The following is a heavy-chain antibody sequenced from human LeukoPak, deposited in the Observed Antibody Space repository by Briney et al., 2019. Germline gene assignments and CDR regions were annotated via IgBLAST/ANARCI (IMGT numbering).Heavy chain of an antibody. CDR1: GFTFSSYE. Sequence: GGSLRLSCAASGFTFSSYEMNWVRQAPGKGLEWVSYISSSGSTIYYADSVKGRFTISRDNAKNSLYLQMNSLRAEDTAVYYCARATRFITYFDYWGQGTLVTVSS. CDR2: ISSSGSTI. D-gene: IGHD3-22*01. J-gene: IGHJ4*02. CDR3: ARATRFITYFDY. V-gene: IGHV3-48*03.